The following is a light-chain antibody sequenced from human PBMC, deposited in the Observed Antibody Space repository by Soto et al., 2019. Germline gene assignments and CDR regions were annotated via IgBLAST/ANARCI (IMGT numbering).Light chain of an antibody. J-gene: IGKJ2*01. Sequence: DIQMTQSPSSLSASLGDRVTITCRASQNIGDFLTWYQQKPGTAPKLLMSPASILQGGVPPGFNGTGSGTDFSLTISSLQPEDFAIYYCQQIYTMPYTFGQGTKLEIK. CDR1: QNIGDF. CDR2: PAS. CDR3: QQIYTMPYT. V-gene: IGKV1-39*01.